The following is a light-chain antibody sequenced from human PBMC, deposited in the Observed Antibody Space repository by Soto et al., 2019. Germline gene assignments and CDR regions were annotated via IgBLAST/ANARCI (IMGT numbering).Light chain of an antibody. CDR1: QSVGSD. V-gene: IGKV3-15*01. CDR2: GAS. CDR3: QHYLDWPRT. J-gene: IGKJ1*01. Sequence: EIVMTQSPATLSVSPGARATLSCRASQSVGSDLVWYRQKPCQAPRLLIYGASNRATGVPERFSGSGSGTVFKLTISSRQSHDFAVYYCQHYLDWPRTFGQGTKVELK.